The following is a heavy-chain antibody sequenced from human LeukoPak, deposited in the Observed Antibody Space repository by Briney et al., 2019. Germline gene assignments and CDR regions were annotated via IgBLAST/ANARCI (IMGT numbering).Heavy chain of an antibody. CDR1: GFTFSSYS. D-gene: IGHD6-13*01. CDR3: ARDLGYSSSWYYYYYMDV. V-gene: IGHV3-21*01. Sequence: PGGSLRLSCAASGFTFSSYSMNWVRQAPGKGLGWVSSISSSSSYIYYADSVKGRFTISRDNAKNSLYLQMNSLRAEDTAVYYCARDLGYSSSWYYYYYMDVWGKGTTVTISS. CDR2: ISSSSSYI. J-gene: IGHJ6*03.